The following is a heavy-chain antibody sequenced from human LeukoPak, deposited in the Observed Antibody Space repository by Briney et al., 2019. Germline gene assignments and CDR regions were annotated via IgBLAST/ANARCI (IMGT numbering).Heavy chain of an antibody. CDR1: GFSFSSYG. V-gene: IGHV3-30*18. CDR2: ISYVGSNK. CDR3: AKVLLEWLSWDYYYYYGMYV. Sequence: GRSLRLSCAVSGFSFSSYGMHWVRQAPGKGLEWVAVISYVGSNKYYADSVKGRFTISRDNSKNTLYLQMNSLRAEDTAVYYCAKVLLEWLSWDYYYYYGMYVWGQGTTVTVSS. D-gene: IGHD3-3*01. J-gene: IGHJ6*02.